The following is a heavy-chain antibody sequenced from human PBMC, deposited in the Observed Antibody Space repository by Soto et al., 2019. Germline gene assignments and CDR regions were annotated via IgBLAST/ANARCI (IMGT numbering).Heavy chain of an antibody. CDR2: INVGNGNA. J-gene: IGHJ3*02. Sequence: ASVKVSCKASGYTFTTSAIHWVRQAPGQRLEWMGWINVGNGNAEYSQKFQGRVTITRDTSASAAYMELRSLRSEDTAVYYCARDPYTSGWHHDAFDIWGPGTLVTVSS. CDR3: ARDPYTSGWHHDAFDI. CDR1: GYTFTTSA. V-gene: IGHV1-3*01. D-gene: IGHD6-19*01.